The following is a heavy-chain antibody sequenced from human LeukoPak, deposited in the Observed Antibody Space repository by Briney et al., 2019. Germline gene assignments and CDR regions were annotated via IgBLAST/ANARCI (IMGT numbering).Heavy chain of an antibody. Sequence: PSETLSLTCAVYGGSFSGYYWSWIRQPPGKGLEWIGEINHSGSTNYNPSLKSRVTISVDTSKNQFSLKLSSVTAADTAVYYCARGLADSSGGTTTTQLGQNYYGMDVWGQGTTVTVSS. V-gene: IGHV4-34*01. CDR2: INHSGST. D-gene: IGHD2-15*01. CDR1: GGSFSGYY. J-gene: IGHJ6*02. CDR3: ARGLADSSGGTTTTQLGQNYYGMDV.